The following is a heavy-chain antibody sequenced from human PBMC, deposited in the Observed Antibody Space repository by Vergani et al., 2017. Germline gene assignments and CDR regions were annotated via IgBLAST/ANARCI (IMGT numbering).Heavy chain of an antibody. Sequence: QVQLVQSGAEVKKPGSSVKVSCKASGGTFSSYAISWVRQAPGQGLEWMGGIIPIFGTANYAQKFQGRVTITADESTRPAYMELSSLRSQDTAVYYCAGDPTPSSGHTHFDYWGQGTLVTVSS. CDR2: IIPIFGTA. V-gene: IGHV1-69*01. CDR1: GGTFSSYA. J-gene: IGHJ4*02. D-gene: IGHD3-22*01. CDR3: AGDPTPSSGHTHFDY.